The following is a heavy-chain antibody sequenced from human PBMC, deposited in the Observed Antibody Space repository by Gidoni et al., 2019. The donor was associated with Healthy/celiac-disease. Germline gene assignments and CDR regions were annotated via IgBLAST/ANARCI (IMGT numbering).Heavy chain of an antibody. CDR3: TRIPQWELLLNDAFDI. D-gene: IGHD1-26*01. CDR2: IRSKANSYAT. Sequence: EVQLVESGGGLVQPGGSLQLSCAASGFTFSGSAMHWVRQASGKGLEWVGRIRSKANSYATAYAASVKGRFTISRDDSKNTAYLQMNSLKTEDTAVYYCTRIPQWELLLNDAFDIWGQGTMVTVSS. CDR1: GFTFSGSA. V-gene: IGHV3-73*02. J-gene: IGHJ3*02.